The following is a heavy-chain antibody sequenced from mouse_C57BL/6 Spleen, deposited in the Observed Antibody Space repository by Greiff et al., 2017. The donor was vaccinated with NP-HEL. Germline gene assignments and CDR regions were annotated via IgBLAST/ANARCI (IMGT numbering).Heavy chain of an antibody. J-gene: IGHJ4*01. CDR1: GYSFTDYN. CDR2: INPNYGTT. CDR3: ASGRGSGYVDYYAMDY. V-gene: IGHV1-39*01. D-gene: IGHD3-2*02. Sequence: VQLQQSGPELVKPGASVKISCKASGYSFTDYNMNWVKQSNGKSLEWIGVINPNYGTTSYNQKFKGKATLTVDQSSSTAYMQLNSLTSVDSAVYYGASGRGSGYVDYYAMDYWGQGTSVTVSS.